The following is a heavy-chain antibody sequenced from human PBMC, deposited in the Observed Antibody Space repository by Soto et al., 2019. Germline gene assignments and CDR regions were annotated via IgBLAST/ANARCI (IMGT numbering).Heavy chain of an antibody. J-gene: IGHJ4*02. CDR1: GGPFSMFT. CDR3: ARGRGLYNSGRSQLDY. V-gene: IGHV1-69*01. CDR2: IIPRFRTT. D-gene: IGHD6-19*01. Sequence: QVQLVQSGAEVKKPGSSVRVSCKAAGGPFSMFTFNWVRQAPGQGLEWMGGIIPRFRTTNYAPTLQDRVTITADESRNTLYMELSSLRSEDTAVYFCARGRGLYNSGRSQLDYWGQGTPVTVSS.